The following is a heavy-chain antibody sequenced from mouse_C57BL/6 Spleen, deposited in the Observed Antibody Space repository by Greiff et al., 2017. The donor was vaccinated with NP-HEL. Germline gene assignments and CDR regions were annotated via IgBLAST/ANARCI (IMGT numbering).Heavy chain of an antibody. D-gene: IGHD2-5*01. CDR3: ARSSNPAWFAY. Sequence: QVQLQQSGAELVMPGASVKLSCKASGYTFTSYWMHWVKQRPGQGLEWIGEIDPSDSYTNYNQKFKGKSTLTVDKSSSTAYMQLSSLTSEDSAVYYCARSSNPAWFAYWGQGTLVTVSA. V-gene: IGHV1-69*01. CDR2: IDPSDSYT. CDR1: GYTFTSYW. J-gene: IGHJ3*01.